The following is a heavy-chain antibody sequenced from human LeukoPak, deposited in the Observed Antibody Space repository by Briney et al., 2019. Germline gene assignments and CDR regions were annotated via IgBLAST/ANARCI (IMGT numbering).Heavy chain of an antibody. CDR2: INHSGST. CDR3: ARGPWSSGWYGDY. V-gene: IGHV4-34*01. Sequence: SQTLSLTCAVYGRSFSGYYWSSLRQPPRKGLEWMVEINHSGSTNYNPSLKSRVTISVDTSKNKFSLKLSSVTAADTAVYYCARGPWSSGWYGDYWGQGTLVTVSS. D-gene: IGHD6-19*01. CDR1: GRSFSGYY. J-gene: IGHJ4*02.